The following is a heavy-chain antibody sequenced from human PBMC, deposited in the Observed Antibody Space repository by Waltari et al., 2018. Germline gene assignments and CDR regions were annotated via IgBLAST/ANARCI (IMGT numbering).Heavy chain of an antibody. CDR2: ISNDETTL. V-gene: IGHV3-74*03. Sequence: EEQLLESGGGLVQPGDSLRLSCAASGFRFSNYWMNWVRQAPGKGLVWVARISNDETTLTYADSVKGRFTISRDNAKNTVYLQMKRLRADDTAVYYCVRDPVDSTPLDSWGQGTLVTVSS. CDR1: GFRFSNYW. D-gene: IGHD3-22*01. J-gene: IGHJ4*02. CDR3: VRDPVDSTPLDS.